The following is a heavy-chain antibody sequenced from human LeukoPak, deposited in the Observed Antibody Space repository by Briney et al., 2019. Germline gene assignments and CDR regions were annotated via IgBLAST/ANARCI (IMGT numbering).Heavy chain of an antibody. CDR3: AREGTTYYDFWSGTNWFDP. Sequence: SVKVSRKASGGTFSSYAISWVRQAPGQGLEWMGGIIPIFGTANYAQKFQGRVTITADESTSTAYMELSSLRSEDTAVYYCAREGTTYYDFWSGTNWFDPWGQGTLVTVSS. D-gene: IGHD3-3*01. V-gene: IGHV1-69*01. CDR2: IIPIFGTA. CDR1: GGTFSSYA. J-gene: IGHJ5*02.